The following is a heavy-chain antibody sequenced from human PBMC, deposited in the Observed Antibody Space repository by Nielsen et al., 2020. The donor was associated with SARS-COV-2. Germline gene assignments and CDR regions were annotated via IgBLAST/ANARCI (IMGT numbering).Heavy chain of an antibody. CDR1: GDSVSSHDW. CDR3: ARHYDFWSGSRTGWFDS. D-gene: IGHD3-3*01. CDR2: VSHSGST. J-gene: IGHJ5*01. Sequence: SETLSLTCAVSGDSVSSHDWWTWVRQSPGKGLEWIGEVSHSGSTYYSPSLKSRATISVDTSKKQFSLNLPSVSAADTAVYFCARHYDFWSGSRTGWFDSWGRGTRVTVSA. V-gene: IGHV4-4*02.